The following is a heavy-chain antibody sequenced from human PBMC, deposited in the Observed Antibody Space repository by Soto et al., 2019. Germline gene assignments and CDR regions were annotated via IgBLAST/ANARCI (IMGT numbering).Heavy chain of an antibody. CDR1: GFTFSSYG. D-gene: IGHD3-10*01. Sequence: GGSLRLSCAASGFTFSSYGMHWVRQAPGKGLEWVAVISYDGSNKYYADSVKGRFTISRDNSKNTLYLQMNSLRAEDTAVYYCAKDPAVLLWFGEFPNWFDPWGQGT. CDR2: ISYDGSNK. V-gene: IGHV3-30*18. J-gene: IGHJ5*02. CDR3: AKDPAVLLWFGEFPNWFDP.